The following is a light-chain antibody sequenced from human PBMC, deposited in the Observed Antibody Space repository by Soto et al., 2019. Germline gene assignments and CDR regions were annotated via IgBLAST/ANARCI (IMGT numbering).Light chain of an antibody. CDR1: SSDIGYYNY. V-gene: IGLV2-14*01. CDR3: SSYASSSTLV. J-gene: IGLJ1*01. Sequence: QSALTQPASVSGSPGQSITISCTGTSSDIGYYNYVSWYQHHPGKAPKLLIYGVTNRPSGISYRFSGSKSGNTASLTISGLQAEDEADYYCSSYASSSTLVFGAGTKVTVL. CDR2: GVT.